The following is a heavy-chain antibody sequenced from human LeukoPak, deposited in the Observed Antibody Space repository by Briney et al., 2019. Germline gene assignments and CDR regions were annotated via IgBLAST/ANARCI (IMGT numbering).Heavy chain of an antibody. D-gene: IGHD6-13*01. CDR3: AKSWSSFDY. Sequence: LPGGSLRLSCAASGFTFSSYGMHWVRQAPGKGLEWVAVISYDGSNKYYADSVKGRFTISRDNSKNTLYLQMNSLRAEDTAVYYCAKSWSSFDYWGQGTLVTVSS. J-gene: IGHJ4*02. CDR2: ISYDGSNK. CDR1: GFTFSSYG. V-gene: IGHV3-30*18.